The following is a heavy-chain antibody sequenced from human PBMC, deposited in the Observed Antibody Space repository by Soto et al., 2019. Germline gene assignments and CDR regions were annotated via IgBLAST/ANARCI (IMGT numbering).Heavy chain of an antibody. D-gene: IGHD2-15*01. V-gene: IGHV3-74*01. CDR3: ARDQGYCSGGSCYVAGY. CDR1: GFTFSSYW. J-gene: IGHJ4*02. Sequence: EVQLVESGGGLVQPGGSQRLSCAASGFTFSSYWMHWVRQAPGKGLVWVSRINSDGSSTSYADSVKGRFTISRDNAKNTLYLQMNSLRAEDTAAYYCARDQGYCSGGSCYVAGYWGQGTLVTVSS. CDR2: INSDGSST.